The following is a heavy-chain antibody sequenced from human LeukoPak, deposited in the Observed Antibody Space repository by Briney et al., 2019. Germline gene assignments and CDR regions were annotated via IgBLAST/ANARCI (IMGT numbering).Heavy chain of an antibody. Sequence: SETLSLTCTVSGGSISSSSYYWGWIRQPPGKGLEWIGSIYYSGSTYYNPSLKSRVTMSVDTSKNQFSLKLSSVTAADTAVYYCARRRGYFDYWGQGTLVTVSS. CDR2: IYYSGST. CDR1: GGSISSSSYY. J-gene: IGHJ4*02. V-gene: IGHV4-39*01. CDR3: ARRRGYFDY.